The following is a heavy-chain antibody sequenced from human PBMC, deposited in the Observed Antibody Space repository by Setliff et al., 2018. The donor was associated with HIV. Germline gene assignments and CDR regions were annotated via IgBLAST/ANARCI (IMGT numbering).Heavy chain of an antibody. J-gene: IGHJ3*02. CDR3: ARDYLHVFDI. V-gene: IGHV1-2*02. CDR2: INPNSGGT. Sequence: ASVKVSCKASGYRFTDYYIHWVRQAPGQGLEWMGWINPNSGGTNYAQKFQGRVTMTRDTSINTAYVELNSLKSDDTAVYYCARDYLHVFDIWGQGTMVTVSS. CDR1: GYRFTDYY.